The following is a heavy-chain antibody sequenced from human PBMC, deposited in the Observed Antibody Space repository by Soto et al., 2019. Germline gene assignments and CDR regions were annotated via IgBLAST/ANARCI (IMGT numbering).Heavy chain of an antibody. CDR3: AKIDGSDWSKGYYFDY. Sequence: QVQLQESGPGLVKPSGTLSLTCGVSGGSISSSNWWTWVRQPPGKGLEWIGEVHRSGSTKYSPSLKSRVTISVDKSKSQFSLKLSSVTAADTAVYYCAKIDGSDWSKGYYFDYWGQGTLVTVSS. V-gene: IGHV4-4*02. CDR1: GGSISSSNW. J-gene: IGHJ4*02. D-gene: IGHD6-19*01. CDR2: VHRSGST.